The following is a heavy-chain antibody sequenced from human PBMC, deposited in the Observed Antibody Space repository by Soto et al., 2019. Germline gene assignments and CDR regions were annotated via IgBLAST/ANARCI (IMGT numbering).Heavy chain of an antibody. Sequence: SETLSLTCTVSGGSISSSGYFWTWIRQHPGKGLEWVGYIYYSGSTYYNPSLKGRLTISVDTSKNQFSLKLASVTAADTAVYFCTRDASMFDPWGQGTLVTVSS. CDR3: TRDASMFDP. V-gene: IGHV4-31*03. CDR2: IYYSGST. D-gene: IGHD2-15*01. J-gene: IGHJ5*02. CDR1: GGSISSSGYF.